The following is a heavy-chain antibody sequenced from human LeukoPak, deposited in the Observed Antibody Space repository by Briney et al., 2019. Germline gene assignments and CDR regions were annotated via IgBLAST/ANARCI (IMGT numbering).Heavy chain of an antibody. CDR1: GFTFSTYA. CDR3: AKSIGGVVVVAADY. CDR2: ISGSGGST. V-gene: IGHV3-23*01. D-gene: IGHD2-15*01. J-gene: IGHJ4*02. Sequence: TGGSLRLSCAASGFTFSTYAMTWVRQAPGKGLEWVSVISGSGGSTYYADSVKGRFTLSRDNSKNTIYLQMNSLRAEDTAVYHCAKSIGGVVVVAADYWGQGTLVTVSS.